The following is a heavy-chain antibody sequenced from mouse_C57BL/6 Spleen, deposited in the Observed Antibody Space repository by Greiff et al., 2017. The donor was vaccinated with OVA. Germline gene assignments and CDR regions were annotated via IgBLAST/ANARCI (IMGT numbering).Heavy chain of an antibody. V-gene: IGHV1-64*01. Sequence: QVQLQQPGAELVKPGAAVKLSCKASGYTFTSYWMHWLKQRPGQGLEWIGMIHPNSGSTTYNEKFKSKATLTVDKSSSTAYMQLSSLTSEDSAVYYCSRSELLGYSNPWCTYWGQGTLGTVSA. CDR3: SRSELLGYSNPWCTY. D-gene: IGHD2-5*01. CDR2: IHPNSGST. J-gene: IGHJ3*01. CDR1: GYTFTSYW.